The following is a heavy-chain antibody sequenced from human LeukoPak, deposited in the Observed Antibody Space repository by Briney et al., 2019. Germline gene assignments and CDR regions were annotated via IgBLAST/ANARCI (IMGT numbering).Heavy chain of an antibody. CDR2: ISSSGSTI. CDR1: GFTFSSYE. V-gene: IGHV3-48*03. D-gene: IGHD5-12*01. Sequence: PGGSLRLSCAASGFTFSSYEMNWVRQAPGKGLEWVSYISSSGSTIYYADSVKGRFTISRDNAKNTLYLQMNSLRAEDTAVYYCAKDLEVVTTCFDYWGQGTLVTVSS. CDR3: AKDLEVVTTCFDY. J-gene: IGHJ4*02.